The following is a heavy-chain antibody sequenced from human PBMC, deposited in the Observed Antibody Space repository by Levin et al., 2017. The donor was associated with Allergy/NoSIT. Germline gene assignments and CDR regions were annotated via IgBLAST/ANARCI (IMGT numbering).Heavy chain of an antibody. CDR1: GLTFSNFG. V-gene: IGHV3-33*01. J-gene: IGHJ4*02. Sequence: SCAASGLTFSNFGMNWVRQTPDKGLEWVALIWHNGSNKYYADSVKGRFIISRDNSRNTLFLEMDSLRAEDTAMYYCVSYSGSSPLDYWGQGTLVTVSS. CDR2: IWHNGSNK. CDR3: VSYSGSSPLDY. D-gene: IGHD1-26*01.